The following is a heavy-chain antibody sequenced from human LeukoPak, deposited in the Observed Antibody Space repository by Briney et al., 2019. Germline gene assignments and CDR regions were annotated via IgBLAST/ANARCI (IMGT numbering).Heavy chain of an antibody. J-gene: IGHJ4*02. D-gene: IGHD6-13*01. CDR3: ARGLKLRSSSCLGY. V-gene: IGHV1-8*03. CDR2: MNPNSGNT. Sequence: ASVKVSCKASGYTFTSYDINWVRQATGQGLEWMGWMNPNSGNTGYAQKFQGRVTITRNTSISTAYMELSSLRSEDTAVYYCARGLKLRSSSCLGYWGQGTLVTVSS. CDR1: GYTFTSYD.